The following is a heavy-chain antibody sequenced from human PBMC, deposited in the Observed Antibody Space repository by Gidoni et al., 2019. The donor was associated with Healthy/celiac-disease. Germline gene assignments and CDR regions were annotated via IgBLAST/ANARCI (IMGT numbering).Heavy chain of an antibody. V-gene: IGHV3-48*04. Sequence: EVQLVVSGGGWVQPGGPLRLPCAASGFTFSSYSMNWVRQAPGKGLELVSYISSSSSTIYYADSLKCRFTISRDNAKNSLYLQMNSLRAEDTAVYYCASPSSGSGSRSDAFDIWGQGTMVTVSS. CDR1: GFTFSSYS. CDR3: ASPSSGSGSRSDAFDI. CDR2: ISSSSSTI. D-gene: IGHD3-22*01. J-gene: IGHJ3*02.